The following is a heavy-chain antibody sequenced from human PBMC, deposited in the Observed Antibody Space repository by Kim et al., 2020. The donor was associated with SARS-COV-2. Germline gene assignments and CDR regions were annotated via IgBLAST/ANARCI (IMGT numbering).Heavy chain of an antibody. J-gene: IGHJ4*02. D-gene: IGHD1-26*01. CDR3: ARDGVMGATPDY. V-gene: IGHV1-18*01. Sequence: NYAQKIQGRVTMTTDTSTSTAYMELRSLRSDDTAVYYCARDGVMGATPDYWGQGTLVTVSS.